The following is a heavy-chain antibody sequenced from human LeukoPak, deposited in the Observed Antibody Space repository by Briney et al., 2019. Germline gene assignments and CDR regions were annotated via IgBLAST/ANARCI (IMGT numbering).Heavy chain of an antibody. CDR2: VNHSGST. CDR3: ARDPAAATGLDAFDI. CDR1: GGSFSGYY. Sequence: SETLSLTCAVYGGSFSGYYWSWIRQPPGKGLEWIGEVNHSGSTNYNPSLKSRVTISVDTSKNQFSLKLSSVTAADTAVYYCARDPAAATGLDAFDIWGQGTMVIVSS. J-gene: IGHJ3*02. D-gene: IGHD2-15*01. V-gene: IGHV4-34*01.